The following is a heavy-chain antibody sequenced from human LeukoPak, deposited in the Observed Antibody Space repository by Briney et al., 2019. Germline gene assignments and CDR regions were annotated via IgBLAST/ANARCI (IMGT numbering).Heavy chain of an antibody. V-gene: IGHV4-59*01. CDR3: VRFGVNYDMGV. D-gene: IGHD3-16*01. J-gene: IGHJ6*02. CDR2: IHYSGRA. CDR1: GGSISGYY. Sequence: SETLSLTCSVSGGSISGYYWTWVRQPPGKGLEWIGQIHYSGRADYNPSLKSRITMSVDTSRNQISLKLSSVTAADTAIYYCVRFGVNYDMGVWGQGTTVTVFS.